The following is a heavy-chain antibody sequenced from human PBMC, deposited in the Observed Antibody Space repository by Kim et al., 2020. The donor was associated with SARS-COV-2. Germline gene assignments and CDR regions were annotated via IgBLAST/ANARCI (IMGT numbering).Heavy chain of an antibody. CDR2: INHGVST. CDR3: AGGRTVTTGGLLGVWFDP. V-gene: IGHV4-34*01. CDR1: GGSFSGYY. D-gene: IGHD4-17*01. J-gene: IGHJ5*02. Sequence: SETLSLTCAVYGGSFSGYYWSWIRQPPGKGLEWIGEINHGVSTNYNPSLKSRVTLSVDTSKNQFSLKLSSVTAADTAVYYCAGGRTVTTGGLLGVWFDPWGQGTLVTVSS.